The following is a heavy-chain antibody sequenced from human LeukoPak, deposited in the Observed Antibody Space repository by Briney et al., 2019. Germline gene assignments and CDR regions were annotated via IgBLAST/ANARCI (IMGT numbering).Heavy chain of an antibody. J-gene: IGHJ4*02. Sequence: PGGSLRLSCAASGFTLRSYWMHWLRQAPGKGRVWVSGINSDESSSSYAVSVKGRFTISRDNAKNTLYLQMNSLRAEDTAVYYCATPAYYSNYALFDYWGQGTLVTVSS. CDR1: GFTLRSYW. D-gene: IGHD4-11*01. CDR2: INSDESSS. CDR3: ATPAYYSNYALFDY. V-gene: IGHV3-74*01.